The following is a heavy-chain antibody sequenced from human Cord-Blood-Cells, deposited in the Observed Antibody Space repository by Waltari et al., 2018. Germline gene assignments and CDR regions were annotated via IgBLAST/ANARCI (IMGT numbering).Heavy chain of an antibody. CDR1: GFTFRSYE. CDR3: ARAFTAAAGIDY. V-gene: IGHV3-48*03. CDR2: ISSSGSTI. D-gene: IGHD6-13*01. J-gene: IGHJ4*02. Sequence: EVQLVESGGGLVQPGGSLRLSCAASGFTFRSYEMNWFRQAPGKGLEWVSYISSSGSTIYYADSVKGRFTISRDNAKNSLYLQMNSLRAEDTAVYYCARAFTAAAGIDYWGQGTLVTVSS.